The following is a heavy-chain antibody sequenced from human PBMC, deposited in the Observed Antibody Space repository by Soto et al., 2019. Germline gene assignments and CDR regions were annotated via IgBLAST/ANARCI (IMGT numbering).Heavy chain of an antibody. Sequence: QVQLVESGGGVVQPGTSLRLSCVASGFTFSSYPMHWVRQAPGKGLEWVGLILNDGSKTYYADSVEGRFTISRDNLNNALNLEVNSLRVDDTAVYYCARSKGKWALYDALDIWGLGTRVSVSP. J-gene: IGHJ3*02. V-gene: IGHV3-33*01. D-gene: IGHD1-26*01. CDR3: ARSKGKWALYDALDI. CDR1: GFTFSSYP. CDR2: ILNDGSKT.